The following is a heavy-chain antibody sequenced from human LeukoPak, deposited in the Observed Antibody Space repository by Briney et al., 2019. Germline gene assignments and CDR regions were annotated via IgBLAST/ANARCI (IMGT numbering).Heavy chain of an antibody. CDR2: INHSGST. Sequence: PSETLSLTCTVSGGSISSYYWSWIRQPPGKGLEWIGEINHSGSTNYNPSLKSRVTISVDTSKNQFSLKLSSVTAADTAVYYCARDQYIYGTDVWGQGTTVTVSS. J-gene: IGHJ6*02. V-gene: IGHV4-34*01. CDR1: GGSISSYY. CDR3: ARDQYIYGTDV. D-gene: IGHD6-6*01.